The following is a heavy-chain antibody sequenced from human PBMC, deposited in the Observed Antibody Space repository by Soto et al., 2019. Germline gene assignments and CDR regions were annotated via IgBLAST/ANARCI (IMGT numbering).Heavy chain of an antibody. CDR1: GFTFSSYG. CDR2: IWYDGSNK. V-gene: IGHV3-33*01. J-gene: IGHJ6*02. Sequence: GGSLRLSCAASGFTFSSYGMHWVRQAPGKGLEWVAVIWYDGSNKYYADSVKGRLTISRDNSKNTLYLQMNSLRAEDTAVYYCARGLYSGYDPYYYYGMDVWGQGTTVTVSS. CDR3: ARGLYSGYDPYYYYGMDV. D-gene: IGHD5-12*01.